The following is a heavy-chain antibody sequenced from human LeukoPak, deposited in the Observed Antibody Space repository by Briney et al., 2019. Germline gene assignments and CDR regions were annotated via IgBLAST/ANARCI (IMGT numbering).Heavy chain of an antibody. D-gene: IGHD3-22*01. Sequence: GGSLRLSCAASGFTFSSYAMSWVRQAPGKGLEWVSAISGSGGSTYYADSVKGRFTFSRDNSKNTLYLQMNSLRAEDTAVYYCAKKKTYYYDSSGYYYSGGMDVWGQGTTVTVSS. CDR3: AKKKTYYYDSSGYYYSGGMDV. J-gene: IGHJ6*02. V-gene: IGHV3-23*01. CDR1: GFTFSSYA. CDR2: ISGSGGST.